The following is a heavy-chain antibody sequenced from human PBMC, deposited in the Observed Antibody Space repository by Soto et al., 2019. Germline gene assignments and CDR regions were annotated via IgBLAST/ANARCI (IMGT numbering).Heavy chain of an antibody. CDR3: GRGYSSGGMDV. J-gene: IGHJ6*02. CDR1: GYTFTNYY. V-gene: IGHV1-46*01. Sequence: QVQLVQSGAEVKKPGASVKVSCKASGYTFTNYYVHWVRQAPGQGLEWMGVINPSGGGATYAQRFQDRVTMTRDTSTSTVYMELSSLRSEDTAVYYCGRGYSSGGMDVWGQGTTVTVSS. CDR2: INPSGGGA. D-gene: IGHD6-25*01.